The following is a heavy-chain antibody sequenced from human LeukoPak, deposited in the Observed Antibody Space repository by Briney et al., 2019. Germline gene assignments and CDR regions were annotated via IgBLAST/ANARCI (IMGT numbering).Heavy chain of an antibody. J-gene: IGHJ6*03. Sequence: GGSLRLSCAASGFTFSSYWMSWVRQAPGKGLEWVANIKQDGSEKYYVDSVKGRFAISRDNAKNSLYLQMNSLRAEDPAVYYCARLRFLEWLRYYMDVWGKGTTVTVSS. D-gene: IGHD3-3*01. CDR2: IKQDGSEK. CDR3: ARLRFLEWLRYYMDV. V-gene: IGHV3-7*01. CDR1: GFTFSSYW.